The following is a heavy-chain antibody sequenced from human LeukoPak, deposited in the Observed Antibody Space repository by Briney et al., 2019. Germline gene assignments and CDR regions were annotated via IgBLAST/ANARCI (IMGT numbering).Heavy chain of an antibody. Sequence: ETLSFTCAVWDGSSSGYYWSGIRRPPGKGLEWIGEINHSGSTNYNPSLKSRVTISVDTSKNQFSLKLSSVTAADTAVYYCARVAAAKDYWGQGTLVTVSS. CDR2: INHSGST. J-gene: IGHJ4*02. V-gene: IGHV4-34*01. CDR3: ARVAAAKDY. CDR1: DGSSSGYY. D-gene: IGHD6-13*01.